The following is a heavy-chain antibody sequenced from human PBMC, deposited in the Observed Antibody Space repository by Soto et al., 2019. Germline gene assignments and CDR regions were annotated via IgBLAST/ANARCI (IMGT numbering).Heavy chain of an antibody. D-gene: IGHD2-2*01. CDR1: GFTFSSYS. V-gene: IGHV3-48*01. CDR2: ISSSSSTI. CDR3: AREHCSSTSCLNVFDY. J-gene: IGHJ4*02. Sequence: EVQLVESGGGLVQPGGSLRLSCAASGFTFSSYSMNWVRQAPGMGLEWVSYISSSSSTIYYADSVKGRFTISRDNAKNSLYLQMNSLRAEDTAVYYCAREHCSSTSCLNVFDYWGQGTLVTVSS.